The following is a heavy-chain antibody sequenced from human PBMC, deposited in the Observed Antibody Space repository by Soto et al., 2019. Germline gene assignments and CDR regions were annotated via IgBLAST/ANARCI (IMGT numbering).Heavy chain of an antibody. D-gene: IGHD2-2*01. CDR3: SSGYCSSTSCYEGYYYYYMDV. Sequence: SEPLSLTCTVSGGSISSGGYYWSWIRQHPGKGLEWIGYIYYSGSTYYNPSLKSRVTISVDTSKNQFSLKLSSVTAADTAVYYCSSGYCSSTSCYEGYYYYYMDVWGKGTTVTVSS. CDR2: IYYSGST. V-gene: IGHV4-31*03. CDR1: GGSISSGGYY. J-gene: IGHJ6*03.